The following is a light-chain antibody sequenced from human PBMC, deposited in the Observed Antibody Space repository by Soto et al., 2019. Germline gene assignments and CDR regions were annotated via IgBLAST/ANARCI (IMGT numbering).Light chain of an antibody. V-gene: IGLV2-8*01. CDR2: EVS. CDR1: SSDVGGYNY. CDR3: SSYAGSNNFV. J-gene: IGLJ1*01. Sequence: QSALTQPPSASGSPGQSATISCTGTSSDVGGYNYVSWYQQHPGKAPKLMIYEVSERPSGVPDRFSGSKSSNTASLTVSGLQAEDEADYYCSSYAGSNNFVFGTGTKLTVL.